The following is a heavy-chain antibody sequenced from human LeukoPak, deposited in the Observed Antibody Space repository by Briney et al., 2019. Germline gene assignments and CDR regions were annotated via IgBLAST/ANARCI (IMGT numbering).Heavy chain of an antibody. CDR1: GASISDYY. V-gene: IGHV4-59*01. CDR3: ARIGGATWGVVEY. Sequence: SETLSLTCTASGASISDYYWGWIRQPPGKGLEWIGSIHYIGFTNYNPSLKSRVTISVDTSKNQFSLKLSSVTAADTAVYYCARIGGATWGVVEYWGQGIL. J-gene: IGHJ4*01. CDR2: IHYIGFT. D-gene: IGHD1-26*01.